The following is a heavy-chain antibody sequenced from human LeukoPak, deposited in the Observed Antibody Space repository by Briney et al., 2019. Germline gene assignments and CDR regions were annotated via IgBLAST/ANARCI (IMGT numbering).Heavy chain of an antibody. J-gene: IGHJ4*02. V-gene: IGHV4-34*01. CDR2: INHSGTT. CDR3: ARGPQSRFDY. Sequence: SETLSLTCAVYGGSFSGYYWSWIRQPPGKGLEWIGEINHSGTTNYNPSLKSRVTISVDTSKNQFSLKLTSVTAADPAVYYCARGPQSRFDYWGQGTLVTVSS. CDR1: GGSFSGYY.